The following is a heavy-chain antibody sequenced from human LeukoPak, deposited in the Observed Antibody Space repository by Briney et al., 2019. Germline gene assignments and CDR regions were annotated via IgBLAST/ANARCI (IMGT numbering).Heavy chain of an antibody. Sequence: GGSLRLSCTASGFTLGDYGLSWVRQAPGKGLEWVGFIRSKDNGGTTDYAASVKDRFIISRDDSKNIAYLQMDSLKTEDTAVYYYSRVDGYWVGEGDYWGQGTLVTVSS. D-gene: IGHD3-16*01. J-gene: IGHJ4*02. CDR1: GFTLGDYG. CDR3: SRVDGYWVGEGDY. CDR2: IRSKDNGGTT. V-gene: IGHV3-49*04.